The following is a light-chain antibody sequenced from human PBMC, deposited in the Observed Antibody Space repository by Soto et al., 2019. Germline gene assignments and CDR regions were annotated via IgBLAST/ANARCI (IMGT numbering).Light chain of an antibody. CDR1: QYIRHD. CDR2: TAS. J-gene: IGKJ1*01. CDR3: LQDYTYPWT. Sequence: AIQMTQSPSSLSSSVGDRFTVTCLASQYIRHDLGWYQQKPGKAPKLLIYTASTLESGVPSRFSGSGSGTDFSLTITSLQPEDFATYYCLQDYTYPWTFGQGTKVDI. V-gene: IGKV1-6*01.